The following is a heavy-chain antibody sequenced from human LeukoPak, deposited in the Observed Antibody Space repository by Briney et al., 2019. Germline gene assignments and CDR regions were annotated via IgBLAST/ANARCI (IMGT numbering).Heavy chain of an antibody. Sequence: SETLSLTCTVSGGSITSQYWSWIRQPPGKGLEWIGYIYYSGSTNYNPSLKSRVTISVDTSKNQFSLKLSSVTAADTAVYYCARGETYYDILTGYYGRYYFDYWGQGTLVTVSS. V-gene: IGHV4-59*11. CDR1: GGSITSQY. J-gene: IGHJ4*02. D-gene: IGHD3-9*01. CDR2: IYYSGST. CDR3: ARGETYYDILTGYYGRYYFDY.